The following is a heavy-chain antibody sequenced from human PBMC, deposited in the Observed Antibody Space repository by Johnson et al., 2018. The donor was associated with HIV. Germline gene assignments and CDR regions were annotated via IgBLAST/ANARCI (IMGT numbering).Heavy chain of an antibody. CDR2: IWYDGSNK. V-gene: IGHV3-33*06. CDR1: GFSFSGYG. J-gene: IGHJ3*02. CDR3: AKDLIAARRGCDAFDI. D-gene: IGHD6-6*01. Sequence: MQLVESGGGVVQPGRFLRLSCAASGFSFSGYGMHWVRQAPGKGLEWVAVIWYDGSNKYYADSVRGRFTISRDNSKNTLYLQMNSLRAEDTAVYYCAKDLIAARRGCDAFDIWGQGTMVTVSS.